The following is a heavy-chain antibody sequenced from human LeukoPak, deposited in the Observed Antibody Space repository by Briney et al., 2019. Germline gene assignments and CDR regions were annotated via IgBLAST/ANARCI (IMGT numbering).Heavy chain of an antibody. Sequence: GALRLSFAASGFTFSSYGMHWVRPAPGKGLEWVAFIRYDGSNKYYSDSVKGRFTISRDNSKNTLYLQMNSLRAEDTAVYYCAKDRSSGWYLPFDYWGQGTLVTVSS. CDR2: IRYDGSNK. D-gene: IGHD6-19*01. V-gene: IGHV3-30*02. CDR3: AKDRSSGWYLPFDY. J-gene: IGHJ4*02. CDR1: GFTFSSYG.